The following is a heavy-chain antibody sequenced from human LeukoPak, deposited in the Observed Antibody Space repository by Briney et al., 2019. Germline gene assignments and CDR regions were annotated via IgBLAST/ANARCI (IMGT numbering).Heavy chain of an antibody. D-gene: IGHD3-22*01. Sequence: SETLSLTCTVSGGSISSSSYYWGWIRQPPGKGLEWIGSIYYSGSTYYNPSLKRRVTISVDTSKNQFPLKLSSVTAADTAVYYCARGPRYYYDSSGYYQDFDYWGQGTLVTVSS. CDR1: GGSISSSSYY. V-gene: IGHV4-39*01. J-gene: IGHJ4*02. CDR2: IYYSGST. CDR3: ARGPRYYYDSSGYYQDFDY.